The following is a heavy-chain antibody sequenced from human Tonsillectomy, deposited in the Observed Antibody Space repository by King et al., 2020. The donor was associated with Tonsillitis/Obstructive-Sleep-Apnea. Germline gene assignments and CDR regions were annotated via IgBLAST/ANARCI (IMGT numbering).Heavy chain of an antibody. CDR2: ISSSSSYI. V-gene: IGHV3-21*01. Sequence: VQLVESGGGLVKPGGSLRLSCAASGFTFSSYSMNWVRQAPGKGLEWVSSISSSSSYIYYADSVKGRFTISSDNAKNSLYLQMNSPGAEDTAVYYCARGGYSYANDAFDVWGQGTMVTVSS. D-gene: IGHD5-18*01. CDR3: ARGGYSYANDAFDV. J-gene: IGHJ3*01. CDR1: GFTFSSYS.